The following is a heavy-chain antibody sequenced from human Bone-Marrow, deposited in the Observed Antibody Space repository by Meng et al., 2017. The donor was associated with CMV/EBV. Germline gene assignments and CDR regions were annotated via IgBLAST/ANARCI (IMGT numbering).Heavy chain of an antibody. CDR3: ARIGYSSSSLDY. CDR2: IKQDGGTI. D-gene: IGHD6-13*01. CDR1: GFTVSSNY. J-gene: IGHJ4*02. Sequence: GGSLRLSCAASGFTVSSNYMSWVRQAPGKGLEWVANIKQDGGTIYYVDSVKGRFTTSRDNAKNSLYLQMNSLRVEDTAVYYCARIGYSSSSLDYWGQGTLVTVSS. V-gene: IGHV3-7*01.